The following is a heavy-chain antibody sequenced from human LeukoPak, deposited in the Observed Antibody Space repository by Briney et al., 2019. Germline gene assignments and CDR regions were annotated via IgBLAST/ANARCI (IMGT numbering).Heavy chain of an antibody. D-gene: IGHD6-6*01. CDR2: IRYDGSNK. V-gene: IGHV3-30*02. J-gene: IGHJ4*02. CDR3: AKSLYSSSFSFDY. Sequence: GGSLRLSCAASGFTFSSYGMSWVRQAPGKGLEWVAFIRYDGSNKYYADSVKGRFTISRDNSKNTLYLQMNSLRAEDTAVYYCAKSLYSSSFSFDYWGQGTLVTVSS. CDR1: GFTFSSYG.